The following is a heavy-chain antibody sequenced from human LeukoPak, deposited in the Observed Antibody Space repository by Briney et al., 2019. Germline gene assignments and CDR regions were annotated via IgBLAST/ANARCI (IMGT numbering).Heavy chain of an antibody. V-gene: IGHV1-2*02. CDR3: ARDPQQQLVPYYYYMDV. J-gene: IGHJ6*03. CDR1: GYTFTGYY. Sequence: ASVKVSCKASGYTFTGYYMHWVRQAPGQGLEWMGWINPNSGGTNYAQKLQGRVTMTTDTSTSTAYMELRSLRSDDTAVYYCARDPQQQLVPYYYYMDVWGKGTTVTVSS. D-gene: IGHD6-13*01. CDR2: INPNSGGT.